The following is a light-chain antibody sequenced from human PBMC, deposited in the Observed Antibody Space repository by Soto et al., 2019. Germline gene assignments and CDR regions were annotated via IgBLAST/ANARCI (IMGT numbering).Light chain of an antibody. CDR3: QQYGNSAPIT. J-gene: IGKJ5*01. CDR1: QSVSSNY. Sequence: EIVLTQSPGTLSLSPGERATLSCRASQSVSSNYLAWYQQKPGQAPSLLIYGASSRATGIPDRFRGSGYGTEFTITISSLEPEDFGMYFCQQYGNSAPITFGQGTRVEIE. V-gene: IGKV3-20*01. CDR2: GAS.